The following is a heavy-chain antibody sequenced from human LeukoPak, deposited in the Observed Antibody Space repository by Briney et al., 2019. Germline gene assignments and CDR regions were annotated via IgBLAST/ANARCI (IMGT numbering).Heavy chain of an antibody. V-gene: IGHV4-59*01. Sequence: PSETLSLTCTVSGDSIGSNYWSWIRQPPGKGLEWIGYIYYGGITNYNPSLKSRVTISLDTSKNQFSLRLTSVTAADTAIYYCARPSLEYYYGMDVWGQGTTVTVSS. CDR3: ARPSLEYYYGMDV. D-gene: IGHD1-1*01. J-gene: IGHJ6*02. CDR2: IYYGGIT. CDR1: GDSIGSNY.